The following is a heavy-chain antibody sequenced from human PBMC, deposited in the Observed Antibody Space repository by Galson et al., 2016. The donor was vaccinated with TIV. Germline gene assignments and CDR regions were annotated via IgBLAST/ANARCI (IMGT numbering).Heavy chain of an antibody. CDR2: ISRNGNTR. J-gene: IGHJ4*01. Sequence: SLRLSCAASGFSFKTYAMHLVRQAPGKGLQCVACISRNGNTRDYRDSVQGRFTISRDNSWNTLYLEMYRLRPADTGLYFCARDDLGSIDYWGQGILVTVSS. CDR3: ARDDLGSIDY. CDR1: GFSFKTYA. D-gene: IGHD3-10*01. V-gene: IGHV3-30-3*01.